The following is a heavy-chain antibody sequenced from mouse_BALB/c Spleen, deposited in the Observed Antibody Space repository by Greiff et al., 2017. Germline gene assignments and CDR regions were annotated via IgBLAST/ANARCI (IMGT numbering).Heavy chain of an antibody. D-gene: IGHD2-4*01. Sequence: EVKLVESGGGLVKPGGSLKLSCAASGFTFSSYTMSWVRQTPEKRLEWVATISSGGSYTYYPDSVKGRFTISRDNAKNTLYLQMSSLKSEDTAMYYCTREGVYYDYAFDYWGQGTTLTVSS. CDR3: TREGVYYDYAFDY. V-gene: IGHV5-6-4*01. CDR2: ISSGGSYT. J-gene: IGHJ2*01. CDR1: GFTFSSYT.